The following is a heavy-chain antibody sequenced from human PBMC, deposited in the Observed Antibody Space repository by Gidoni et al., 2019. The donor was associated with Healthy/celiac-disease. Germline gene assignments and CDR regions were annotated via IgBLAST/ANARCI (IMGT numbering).Heavy chain of an antibody. Sequence: EVQLLESGGGLVQPGGSLRLSCAASGFTSSSYAMHLVRQAPGKGLEWVSAISGSAGSTYYADSVKGRFTISRDNSKNTLYLQMNSLGAEDAAVYYCAKAGGEYYYDSSGYYGYYFDYWGQGTLVTVSS. CDR1: GFTSSSYA. J-gene: IGHJ4*02. CDR2: ISGSAGST. V-gene: IGHV3-23*01. CDR3: AKAGGEYYYDSSGYYGYYFDY. D-gene: IGHD3-22*01.